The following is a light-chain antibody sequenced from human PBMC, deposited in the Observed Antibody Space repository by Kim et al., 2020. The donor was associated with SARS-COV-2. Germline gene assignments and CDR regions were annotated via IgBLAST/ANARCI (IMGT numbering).Light chain of an antibody. J-gene: IGLJ3*02. CDR3: NSRDSNDNVV. CDR2: GKN. V-gene: IGLV3-19*01. CDR1: SLRSYY. Sequence: ALGQTVKITCQGDSLRSYYATWYQQKPGQAPILVIYGKNNRPSGIPDRFSGSSSGNTASLTITGTQAGDEADYYCNSRDSNDNVVFGGGTKLTVL.